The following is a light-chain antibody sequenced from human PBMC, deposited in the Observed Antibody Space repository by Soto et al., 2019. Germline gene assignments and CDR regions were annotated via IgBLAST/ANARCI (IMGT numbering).Light chain of an antibody. Sequence: HSVLTQSPSVSGAPGQRVTISCTGSSSNIGADYDVHWYQHLPGRAPKLLIFGNTNRPSGVPDRFSGSKSGTSASLTITGLQADDEGDYYCQSFDSSLSVVFGGGTKVTVL. J-gene: IGLJ2*01. CDR3: QSFDSSLSVV. V-gene: IGLV1-40*01. CDR2: GNT. CDR1: SSNIGADYD.